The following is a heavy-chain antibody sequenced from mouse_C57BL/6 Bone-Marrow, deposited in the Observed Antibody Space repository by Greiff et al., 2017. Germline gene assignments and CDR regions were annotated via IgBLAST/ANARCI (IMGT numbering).Heavy chain of an antibody. CDR3: ARERDLLRYFDV. J-gene: IGHJ1*03. D-gene: IGHD1-1*01. V-gene: IGHV3-6*01. CDR2: ISYDGSN. Sequence: ESGPGLVKPSQSLSLTCSVTGYSITSGYYWNWIRQFPGNKLEWMGYISYDGSNNYNPSLKNRISITRDTSKNQFFLKLNSVTTEDTATYYCARERDLLRYFDVWGTGTTVTVSS. CDR1: GYSITSGYY.